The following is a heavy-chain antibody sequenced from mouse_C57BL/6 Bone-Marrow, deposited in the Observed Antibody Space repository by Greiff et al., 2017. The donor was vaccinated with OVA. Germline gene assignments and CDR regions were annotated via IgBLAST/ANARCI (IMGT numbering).Heavy chain of an antibody. CDR3: ARDYYGSSYRFAY. J-gene: IGHJ3*01. V-gene: IGHV2-2*01. CDR1: GFSLTSYG. CDR2: IWSGGST. D-gene: IGHD1-1*01. Sequence: VMLVESGPGLVQPSQSLSITCTVSGFSLTSYGVHWVRQSPGKGLEWLGVIWSGGSTDYNAAFISRLSISKDNSKSQVFFKMNSLQADDTAIYYCARDYYGSSYRFAYWGQGTLVTVSA.